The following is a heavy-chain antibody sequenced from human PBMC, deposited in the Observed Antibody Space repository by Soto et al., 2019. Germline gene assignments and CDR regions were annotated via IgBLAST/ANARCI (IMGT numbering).Heavy chain of an antibody. D-gene: IGHD6-19*01. J-gene: IGHJ6*02. V-gene: IGHV4-34*01. Sequence: PSETLSLTCAVYSGSFSGCYWSWVRQPPGKGLEWIGEINHGGSTIYNPSLKSRVTISVDTSKNQFSLKLSSVTAADTAVYYCARVGRIYSRIAVADDYYYYGMDVWGQGTTVTVSS. CDR3: ARVGRIYSRIAVADDYYYYGMDV. CDR2: INHGGST. CDR1: SGSFSGCY.